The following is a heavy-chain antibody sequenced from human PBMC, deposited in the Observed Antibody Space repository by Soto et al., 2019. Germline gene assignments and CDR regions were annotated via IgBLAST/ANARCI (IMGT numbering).Heavy chain of an antibody. Sequence: KISCKASGGTFSSYAISWVRQAPGQGLEWMGGIIPILGIANYAQKFQGRVTITADKSTSTAYMELSSLRSEDTAVYYCARASHSSYSGSYYDYWGQGALVTVSS. D-gene: IGHD1-26*01. J-gene: IGHJ4*02. CDR3: ARASHSSYSGSYYDY. V-gene: IGHV1-69*10. CDR2: IIPILGIA. CDR1: GGTFSSYA.